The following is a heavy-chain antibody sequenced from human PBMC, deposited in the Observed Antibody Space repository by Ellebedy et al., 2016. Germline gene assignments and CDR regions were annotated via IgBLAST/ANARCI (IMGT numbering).Heavy chain of an antibody. CDR3: ARDLPVAGIWPTLDY. Sequence: GGSLRLSXAASGFTFSDYYMSWIRQAPGKGLEWVSYISSSSSYTNYADSVKGRFTISRDNAKNSLYLQMNSLRAEDTAVYYCARDLPVAGIWPTLDYWGQGTLVTVSS. J-gene: IGHJ4*02. D-gene: IGHD6-19*01. V-gene: IGHV3-11*06. CDR2: ISSSSSYT. CDR1: GFTFSDYY.